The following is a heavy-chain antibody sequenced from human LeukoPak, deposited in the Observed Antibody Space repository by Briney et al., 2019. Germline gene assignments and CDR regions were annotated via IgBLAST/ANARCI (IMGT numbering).Heavy chain of an antibody. D-gene: IGHD4-11*01. Sequence: SETLSLTCTVSGGSISSSTYYWGWIRQPPGKGLEWIGTIYYSGSAYYNPSLKSRVTISVDTSKNQFSLKLSSVTAADTAVYYCARAYSNYEVDYFDYWGQGTLVTVSS. CDR1: GGSISSSTYY. J-gene: IGHJ4*02. V-gene: IGHV4-39*07. CDR2: IYYSGSA. CDR3: ARAYSNYEVDYFDY.